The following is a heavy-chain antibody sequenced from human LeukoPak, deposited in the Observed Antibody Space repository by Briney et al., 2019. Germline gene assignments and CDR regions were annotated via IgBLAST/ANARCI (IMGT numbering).Heavy chain of an antibody. CDR2: INPDSGAT. J-gene: IGHJ4*02. CDR1: GYTFTDYY. V-gene: IGHV1-2*02. D-gene: IGHD6-19*01. Sequence: GASVKVSCKASGYTFTDYYMHWVRQAPGQGLEWMGWINPDSGATNYAQKFQGRVTKTRDTSISTAYMDLSRLTSDDTAVYYCARAPAGNSGYYWGQGTLVTVSS. CDR3: ARAPAGNSGYY.